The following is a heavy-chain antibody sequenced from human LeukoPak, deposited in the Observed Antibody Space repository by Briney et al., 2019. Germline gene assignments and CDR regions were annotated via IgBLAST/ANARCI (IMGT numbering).Heavy chain of an antibody. J-gene: IGHJ4*02. D-gene: IGHD2-15*01. CDR1: GFTSSSDY. CDR3: ARAAEFVADFDS. V-gene: IGHV3-7*03. CDR2: IKQDGSQK. Sequence: GGSLRLSCVASGFTSSSDYMSWVRQVPGKGLEWVANIKQDGSQKSYVDSVKGRFTISRDNAKNSLYLQMNSLRVEDTAIYYCARAAEFVADFDSWGQGTLVTVSS.